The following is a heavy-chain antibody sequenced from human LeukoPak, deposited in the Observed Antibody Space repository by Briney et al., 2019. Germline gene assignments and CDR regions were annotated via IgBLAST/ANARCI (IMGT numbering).Heavy chain of an antibody. D-gene: IGHD1-26*01. V-gene: IGHV5-51*01. CDR2: IFPSDSDT. Sequence: GESLKISCKFSGYIFTNNWLGWVRPLPGKGLEWMGIIFPSDSDTRYSPSFQGQVTISADKSISTAYLQWSSLKASDTAMYYCARYSGSFSKSFDSWGQGTLVTVSS. CDR1: GYIFTNNW. J-gene: IGHJ4*02. CDR3: ARYSGSFSKSFDS.